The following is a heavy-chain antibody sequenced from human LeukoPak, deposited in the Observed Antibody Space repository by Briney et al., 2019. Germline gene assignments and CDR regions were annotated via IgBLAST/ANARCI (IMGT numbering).Heavy chain of an antibody. V-gene: IGHV4-61*02. CDR2: IHTSGST. D-gene: IGHD3-22*01. Sequence: SQTLSLTYPVSGGSIGSGRYYSGWIRQPAGKGLEWIGRIHTSGSTNQNPSLKSRVTISVVTSKNQFSLKLSSVTAADTAVLYCASLPRDSKRALDIWGQGTMVTVSS. CDR3: ASLPRDSKRALDI. CDR1: GGSIGSGRYY. J-gene: IGHJ3*02.